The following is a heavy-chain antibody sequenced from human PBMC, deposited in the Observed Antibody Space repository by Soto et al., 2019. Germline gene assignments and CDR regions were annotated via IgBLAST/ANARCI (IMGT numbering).Heavy chain of an antibody. V-gene: IGHV3-53*02. CDR1: GFTVSSNY. CDR2: IYSGGST. J-gene: IGHJ6*02. Sequence: EVQLVETGGGLIQPGGSLRLSCAASGFTVSSNYMSWVRQAPGKGLEWVSVIYSGGSTYYADSVKGRFTISRDNSKNTLYLQMNSLRAEDTAVYYCARDQKAAGTFDPERRRWGYYYYGMDVWGQGTTVTVSS. CDR3: ARDQKAAGTFDPERRRWGYYYYGMDV. D-gene: IGHD6-13*01.